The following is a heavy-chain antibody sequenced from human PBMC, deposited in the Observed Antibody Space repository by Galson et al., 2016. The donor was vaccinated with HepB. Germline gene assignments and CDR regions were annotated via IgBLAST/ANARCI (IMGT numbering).Heavy chain of an antibody. V-gene: IGHV3-11*04. CDR2: ITRGNR. CDR1: GFTFSDYY. J-gene: IGHJ6*02. Sequence: SLRLSCAASGFTFSDYYMSWIRQAPGKGLEWVSYITRGNRYYADSVKGRFTVSRDNANNSLFLHMNNLRAEDTAVYYCARDPATADYFYYGMDVWGQGTTVIVSS. D-gene: IGHD1-1*01. CDR3: ARDPATADYFYYGMDV.